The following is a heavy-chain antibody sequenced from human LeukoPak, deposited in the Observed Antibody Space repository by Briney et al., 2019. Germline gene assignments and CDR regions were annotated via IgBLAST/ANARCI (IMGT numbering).Heavy chain of an antibody. CDR3: ARGPGESSGWYDFDY. CDR1: GGSISSYY. Sequence: PSETLSLTCTVSGGSISSYYWSWIRQPPGKGLEWIGYIYYSGSTNYNPSLKSRVTISVDTSKNQFSLKLSSVTAADTAVYYCARGPGESSGWYDFDYWGQGTLVTVSS. D-gene: IGHD6-19*01. J-gene: IGHJ4*02. V-gene: IGHV4-59*12. CDR2: IYYSGST.